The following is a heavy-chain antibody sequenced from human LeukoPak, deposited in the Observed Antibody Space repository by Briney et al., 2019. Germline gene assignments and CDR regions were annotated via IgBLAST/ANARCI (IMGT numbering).Heavy chain of an antibody. Sequence: ASVKVSCKASGYTFTSYGISWVRQAPGQGLEWMGWISAYNGNTNYAQKFQARVTMTTDTSTSTAYMELRSLRSDDTAVYYCARDRRNYDSSGKPSYFDLWGRGTLVTVSS. CDR2: ISAYNGNT. CDR1: GYTFTSYG. CDR3: ARDRRNYDSSGKPSYFDL. J-gene: IGHJ2*01. D-gene: IGHD3-22*01. V-gene: IGHV1-18*01.